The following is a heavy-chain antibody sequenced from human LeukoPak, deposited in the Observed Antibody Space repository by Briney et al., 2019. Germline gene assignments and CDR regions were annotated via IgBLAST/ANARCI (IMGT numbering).Heavy chain of an antibody. D-gene: IGHD1-26*01. CDR2: ISGGGGST. V-gene: IGHV3-23*01. CDR1: RFTFSSYA. J-gene: IGHJ4*02. Sequence: GGSLRLSCAASRFTFSSYAMSWVRQAPGKGLEWVSAISGGGGSTCYADSVKGRFTISRDNSKNTLYLQMNSLRAEDTAVYFCAKGIVGPTIFDYWGQGTLVTVSS. CDR3: AKGIVGPTIFDY.